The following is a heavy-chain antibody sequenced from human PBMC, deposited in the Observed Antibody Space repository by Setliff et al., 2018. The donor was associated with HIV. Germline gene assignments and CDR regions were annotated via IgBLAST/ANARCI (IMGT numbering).Heavy chain of an antibody. J-gene: IGHJ3*02. CDR1: GGTFSTYA. V-gene: IGHV1-69*13. Sequence: SVKVSCKASGGTFSTYAISWVRQAPGQGLEWMGGIIPIFGTANYDQRFQGRVTITADETTSTAYMELSSLRSEDTAVYYCRRIAVTGGGAFDIWGQGTMVTVSS. CDR2: IIPIFGTA. CDR3: RRIAVTGGGAFDI. D-gene: IGHD6-19*01.